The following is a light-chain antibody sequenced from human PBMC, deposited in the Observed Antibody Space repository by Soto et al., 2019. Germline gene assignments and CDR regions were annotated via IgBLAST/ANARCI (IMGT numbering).Light chain of an antibody. CDR1: QTINNW. V-gene: IGKV1-5*03. CDR2: EAS. Sequence: DIQMTQSPSTLSASVGGRVTITCRASQTINNWLAWYQQKPGKAPKLLIYEASSLLSGVPSRFSGSGSGTEFTLTISSLQPDDFATYYCQQYDDYSSTFGQGTKLDIK. J-gene: IGKJ2*01. CDR3: QQYDDYSST.